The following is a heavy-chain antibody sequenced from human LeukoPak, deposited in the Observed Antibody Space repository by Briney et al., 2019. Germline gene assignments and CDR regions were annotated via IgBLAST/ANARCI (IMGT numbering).Heavy chain of an antibody. V-gene: IGHV3-48*03. CDR2: IYSTGSTT. CDR3: VRGGYGDYGRGS. Sequence: GGSLRLSCVASGFTFRSYEMNWVRQAPGKGLEWNSYIYSTGSTTYYADSAKGRFTISRDNAKNSLYLQMNSLRVEDTAVYYCVRGGYGDYGRGSWGQGTLLTVSS. D-gene: IGHD4-17*01. J-gene: IGHJ5*02. CDR1: GFTFRSYE.